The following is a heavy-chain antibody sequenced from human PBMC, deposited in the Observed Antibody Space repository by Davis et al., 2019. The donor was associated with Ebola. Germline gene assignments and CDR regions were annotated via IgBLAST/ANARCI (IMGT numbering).Heavy chain of an antibody. CDR2: ISSSSSYI. D-gene: IGHD5-12*01. Sequence: GESLKISCAASGFTFSSYSMNWVRQAPGKGLEWVSSISSSSSYIYYADSVKGRFTISRDNAKNSLYLQMNSLRAEDTAVYYCARDANEYSGYDWGSRYYFDYWGQGTLVTVSS. J-gene: IGHJ4*02. V-gene: IGHV3-21*01. CDR3: ARDANEYSGYDWGSRYYFDY. CDR1: GFTFSSYS.